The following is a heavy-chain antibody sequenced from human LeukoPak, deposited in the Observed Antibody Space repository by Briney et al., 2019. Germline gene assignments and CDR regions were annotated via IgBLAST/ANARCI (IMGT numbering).Heavy chain of an antibody. CDR3: ARGGPVAGYYYYYYMDV. Sequence: ASVKVSCKASGYTFTGYYMHWVRQAPGQGLEWMGWINPNSGGTNYAQKFQGRVTMTRDTSISTAYMELSRLRSDDTAVYYCARGGPVAGYYYYYYMDVWGKGTTVTVSS. CDR1: GYTFTGYY. CDR2: INPNSGGT. V-gene: IGHV1-2*02. D-gene: IGHD6-19*01. J-gene: IGHJ6*03.